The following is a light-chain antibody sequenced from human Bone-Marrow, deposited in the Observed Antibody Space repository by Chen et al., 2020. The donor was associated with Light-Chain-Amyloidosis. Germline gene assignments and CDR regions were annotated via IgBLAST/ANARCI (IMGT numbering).Light chain of an antibody. J-gene: IGLJ1*01. CDR3: SSYAGGNIFV. CDR1: SSDVGFWSY. Sequence: QSALTQPPSASGSPGQSVTISCTGTSSDVGFWSYFSWYQLHPGKAPKLMIYEVTKRPSGVPDRFSGSKSGNTASLIVSGLQAEDEAEYYCSSYAGGNIFVFGTGTKVSVL. V-gene: IGLV2-8*01. CDR2: EVT.